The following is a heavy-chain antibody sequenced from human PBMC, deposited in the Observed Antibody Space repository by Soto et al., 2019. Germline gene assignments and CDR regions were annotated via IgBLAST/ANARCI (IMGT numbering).Heavy chain of an antibody. CDR2: ISSSSSYT. Sequence: PGGSLRLSCAASGFTFSNAWMSWVRQAPGKGLEWVSYISSSSSYTNYADSVKGRFTISRDNAKNSLYLQMNSLRAEDTAVYYCARDHYGPGWFDPWGQGTLVTVSS. V-gene: IGHV3-11*05. D-gene: IGHD3-10*01. CDR1: GFTFSNAW. J-gene: IGHJ5*02. CDR3: ARDHYGPGWFDP.